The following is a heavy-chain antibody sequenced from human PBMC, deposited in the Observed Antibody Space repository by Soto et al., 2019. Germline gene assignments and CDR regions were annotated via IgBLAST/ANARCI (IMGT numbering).Heavy chain of an antibody. CDR1: GLTFSNYA. V-gene: IGHV3-23*01. J-gene: IGHJ4*02. Sequence: EVRLLESGGGLVKPGGSLRLSSATSGLTFSNYAMSWVRQAPGGGLEWVSSMSGSSSTTYYADSVRGRFTICRDRAKNTLYLQISSLRAEATALYYCAKNQERELPRVIDFWGQGTLVTVSA. D-gene: IGHD1-7*01. CDR2: MSGSSSTT. CDR3: AKNQERELPRVIDF.